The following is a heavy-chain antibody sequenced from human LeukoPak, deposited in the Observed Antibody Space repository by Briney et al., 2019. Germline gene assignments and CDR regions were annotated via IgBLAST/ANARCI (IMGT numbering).Heavy chain of an antibody. Sequence: GASVKVSCKASGYTFISYDISWVRQAPGQGLEWMGWISVYNGGTNYAQKFQGRVTMTRDTSISTAYMGLSRLRSDDTAVYYCARGEYSSSWYFDYWGQGTLVTVSS. J-gene: IGHJ4*02. CDR1: GYTFISYD. CDR3: ARGEYSSSWYFDY. V-gene: IGHV1-2*02. CDR2: ISVYNGGT. D-gene: IGHD6-13*01.